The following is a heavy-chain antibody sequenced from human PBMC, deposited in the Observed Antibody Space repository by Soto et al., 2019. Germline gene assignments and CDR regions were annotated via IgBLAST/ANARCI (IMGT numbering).Heavy chain of an antibody. CDR2: IYHSGST. J-gene: IGHJ6*02. D-gene: IGHD6-13*01. CDR3: ARDTAMGIAAAGSVYYYYCMDV. CDR1: GGSISSGGYS. Sequence: SETLSLTCAVSGGSISSGGYSWSWIRQPPGKGLEWIGYIYHSGSTYYNPSLKSRVTISVDRSKNQFSLKLSSVTAADTAVYYCARDTAMGIAAAGSVYYYYCMDVWGQGTTVTVSS. V-gene: IGHV4-30-2*01.